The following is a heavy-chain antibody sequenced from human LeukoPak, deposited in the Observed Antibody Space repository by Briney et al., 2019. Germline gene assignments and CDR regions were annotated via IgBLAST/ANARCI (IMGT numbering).Heavy chain of an antibody. CDR2: IWYDGSNK. J-gene: IGHJ5*02. D-gene: IGHD3-22*01. CDR1: GFTFSSYG. CDR3: ARESDTMIADP. Sequence: PGRSLRLSCAASGFTFSSYGMHWVRQAPGKGQDWVAVIWYDGSNKYYADSVKGRFTISRDNSKNTLYLQMNSLRAEDTAVYYCARESDTMIADPWGQGTLVTVSS. V-gene: IGHV3-33*01.